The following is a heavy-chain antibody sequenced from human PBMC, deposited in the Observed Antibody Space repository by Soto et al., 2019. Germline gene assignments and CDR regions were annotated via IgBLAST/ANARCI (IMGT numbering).Heavy chain of an antibody. CDR3: ARGMVRGESYYYGMDV. Sequence: SETRSLTCAVSGGSISSSNWCSWVRQPPGKGLEWIGEIYHSGSTNYNPSLKSRVTISVDKSKNQFSLKLSSVTAADTAVYYCARGMVRGESYYYGMDVWGQGTTVT. CDR1: GGSISSSNW. J-gene: IGHJ6*02. D-gene: IGHD3-10*01. CDR2: IYHSGST. V-gene: IGHV4-4*02.